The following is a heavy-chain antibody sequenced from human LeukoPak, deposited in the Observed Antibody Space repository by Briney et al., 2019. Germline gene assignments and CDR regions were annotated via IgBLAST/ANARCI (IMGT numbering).Heavy chain of an antibody. J-gene: IGHJ6*02. D-gene: IGHD3-16*01. CDR3: ATSWGPDTSAFRWGRDGMDV. V-gene: IGHV3-23*01. CDR2: ISKSGDHT. CDR1: GLTFNNYA. Sequence: GGSLRLSCAVSGLTFNNYAMSWVRQAPGKGLEWVSAISKSGDHTYYAASAKGRFTIYRDNSKNTQYLQMNSLRAEDTAVYYCATSWGPDTSAFRWGRDGMDVWGQGTTVIVS.